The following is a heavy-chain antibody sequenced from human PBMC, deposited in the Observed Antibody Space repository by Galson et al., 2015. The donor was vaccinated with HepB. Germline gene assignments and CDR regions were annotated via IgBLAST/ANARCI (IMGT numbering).Heavy chain of an antibody. CDR3: ARDQRERRGTSCTYFFDF. CDR2: MTNNDDDT. Sequence: SLRLSCAASGVAFSSYALTWVRQAPGKGLAWVSSMTNNDDDTRYADSVKGRFIISRDNSETTLFLQMDSLRVDDAAVYYCARDQRERRGTSCTYFFDFWGQGALVTVSS. V-gene: IGHV3-23*01. D-gene: IGHD2-2*01. CDR1: GVAFSSYA. J-gene: IGHJ4*02.